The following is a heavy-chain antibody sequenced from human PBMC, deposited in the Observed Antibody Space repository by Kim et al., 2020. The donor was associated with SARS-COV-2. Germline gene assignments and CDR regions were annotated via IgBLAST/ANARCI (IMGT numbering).Heavy chain of an antibody. V-gene: IGHV6-1*01. J-gene: IGHJ4*02. Sequence: NDYAVSVKSRITINPDTSKNQFSLQLNSVTPEDTAVYYCARVSLYSSKDYWGQGTLVTVSS. CDR3: ARVSLYSSKDY. D-gene: IGHD6-13*01. CDR2: N.